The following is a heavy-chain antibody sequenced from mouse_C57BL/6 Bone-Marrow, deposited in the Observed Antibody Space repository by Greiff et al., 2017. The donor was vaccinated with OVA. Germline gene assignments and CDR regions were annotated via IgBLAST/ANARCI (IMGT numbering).Heavy chain of an antibody. CDR2: INPSSGYT. D-gene: IGHD2-3*01. CDR1: GYTFTSYT. J-gene: IGHJ4*01. Sequence: QVHVKQSGAELARPGASVKMSCKASGYTFTSYTMHWVKQRPGQGLEWIGYINPSSGYTKYNQKFKDKATLTADKSSSTAYMQLSSLTSEDSAVYYCARYRWLLRAMDYWGQGTSVTVSS. V-gene: IGHV1-4*01. CDR3: ARYRWLLRAMDY.